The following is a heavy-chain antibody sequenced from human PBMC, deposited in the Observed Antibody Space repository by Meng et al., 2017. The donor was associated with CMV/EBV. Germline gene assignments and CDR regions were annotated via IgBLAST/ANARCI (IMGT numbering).Heavy chain of an antibody. CDR2: INHSGST. J-gene: IGHJ4*02. CDR3: ARGPPRAFTTGTTLLDY. V-gene: IGHV4-34*01. D-gene: IGHD1-1*01. CDR1: GGSFGGNY. Sequence: GGSFGGNYWSWTRQPPGKGLEWIGEINHSGSTNYNPSLKSRVTISVDTSKNQFSLKLSSVTAADTAVYYCARGPPRAFTTGTTLLDYWGQGTLVTVSS.